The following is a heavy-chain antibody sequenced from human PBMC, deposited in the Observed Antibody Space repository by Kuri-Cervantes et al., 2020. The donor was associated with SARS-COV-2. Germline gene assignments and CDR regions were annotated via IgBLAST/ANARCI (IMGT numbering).Heavy chain of an antibody. CDR2: INPNSGGT. CDR1: GYTLSDYSNYY. J-gene: IGHJ6*02. Sequence: ASVKVSCKASGYTLSDYSNYYMYWVRQAPGQGLEWMGWINPNSGGTNYAQNFQGWVTMTRDTSISTAYMELSRLRSDDTAVYYCARGMVRGIIQYYYYAMDVWGQGTTVTVSS. V-gene: IGHV1-2*04. D-gene: IGHD3-10*01. CDR3: ARGMVRGIIQYYYYAMDV.